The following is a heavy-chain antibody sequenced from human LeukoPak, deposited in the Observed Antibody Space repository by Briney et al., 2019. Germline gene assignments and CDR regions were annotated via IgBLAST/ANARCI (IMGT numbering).Heavy chain of an antibody. CDR3: ARDNYYDSSGYFWGIPRTIDY. Sequence: SVKVSCKASGGTFSSYAISWVRQAPGQGLEWMGRIIPILGIANYAQKFQGRVTITADKSTSTAYMEPSSLRSEDTAVYYCARDNYYDSSGYFWGIPRTIDYWGQGTLVTVSS. V-gene: IGHV1-69*04. CDR2: IIPILGIA. J-gene: IGHJ4*02. D-gene: IGHD3-22*01. CDR1: GGTFSSYA.